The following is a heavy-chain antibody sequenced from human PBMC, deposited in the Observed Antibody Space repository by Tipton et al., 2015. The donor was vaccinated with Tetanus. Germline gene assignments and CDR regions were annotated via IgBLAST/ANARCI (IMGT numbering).Heavy chain of an antibody. CDR1: GGPISSGGYY. Sequence: GLVKPSQTLSLSCTVSGGPISSGGYYWSWIRQHPGKGLEWIGDIYYSGSTYYNPSLKSRVTLSVDTSKNQFSLKLNSVSAAGTAVYYCARDQARGARGWNYFDYWGQGTLVTVSS. D-gene: IGHD6-6*01. CDR2: IYYSGST. J-gene: IGHJ4*02. V-gene: IGHV4-31*03. CDR3: ARDQARGARGWNYFDY.